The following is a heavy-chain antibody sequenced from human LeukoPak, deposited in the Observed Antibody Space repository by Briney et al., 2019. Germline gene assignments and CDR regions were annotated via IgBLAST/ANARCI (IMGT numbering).Heavy chain of an antibody. CDR2: IYYSGST. V-gene: IGHV4-39*01. CDR3: ARHGAEGEYYYYYYMDV. D-gene: IGHD3-10*01. J-gene: IGHJ6*03. Sequence: SETLSLTCTVSGGSISSSSYYWGWIRQPPGKGLEWIGSIYYSGSTYYNPSLKSRVSISVDTSKNQFSLKLSSVTAADTAVYYCARHGAEGEYYYYYYMDVWGKGTTVTVSS. CDR1: GGSISSSSYY.